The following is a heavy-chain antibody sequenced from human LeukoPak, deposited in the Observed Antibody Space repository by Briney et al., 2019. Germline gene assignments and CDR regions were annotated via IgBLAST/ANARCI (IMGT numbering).Heavy chain of an antibody. D-gene: IGHD2-2*02. Sequence: ASVKVSCKASGYTFTGYYMHWVRQAPGQGLEWMGWINPNSGGTNYAQKFQGRVTMTRDTSISTAYMELSRLRSDDTAVYYCARVGSIVVVPAAILEDYWGQGTLVTASS. CDR2: INPNSGGT. V-gene: IGHV1-2*02. CDR1: GYTFTGYY. J-gene: IGHJ4*02. CDR3: ARVGSIVVVPAAILEDY.